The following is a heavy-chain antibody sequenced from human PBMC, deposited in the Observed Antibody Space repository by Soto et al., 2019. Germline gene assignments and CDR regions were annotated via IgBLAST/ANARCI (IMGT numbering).Heavy chain of an antibody. CDR1: GLTYSNYG. V-gene: IGHV3-23*01. Sequence: AERSLRLSSTAAGLTYSNYGMTWVRQAPGKGLEWVSTMGGSGITTYYADSVKGRFTISRDNSGKTLKLHMNSQRANDTAVYHFARVQMLSCISQCACWLESWCQGTLVTVSS. CDR2: MGGSGITT. D-gene: IGHD2-2*01. J-gene: IGHJ5*01. CDR3: ARVQMLSCISQCACWLES.